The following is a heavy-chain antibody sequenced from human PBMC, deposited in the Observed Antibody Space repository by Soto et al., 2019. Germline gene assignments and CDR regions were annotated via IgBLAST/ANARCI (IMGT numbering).Heavy chain of an antibody. D-gene: IGHD1-26*01. CDR1: GYTFTGYY. Sequence: ASVKVSCKAPGYTFTGYYMHWVRQAPGQGLEWMGWINPNSGGTNYAQKFQGWVTMTRDTSISTAYMELNRLRSDDTAVYYCARVGATDAFDIWGQGTMVTVSS. V-gene: IGHV1-2*04. J-gene: IGHJ3*02. CDR2: INPNSGGT. CDR3: ARVGATDAFDI.